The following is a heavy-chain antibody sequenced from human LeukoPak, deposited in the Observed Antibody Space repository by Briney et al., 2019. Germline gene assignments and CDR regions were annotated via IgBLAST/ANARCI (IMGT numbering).Heavy chain of an antibody. CDR3: TRLGFDSSGIGAYAFDI. CDR1: GFTFSSYS. Sequence: GGSLRLSCAASGFTFSSYSMNWVRQTPGKGLEWVSSISSSSSYIYYADSVKGRFTISRDNAKNSLYLQMNSLRAEDTAVYYCTRLGFDSSGIGAYAFDIWGQGTVVTVSS. D-gene: IGHD3-22*01. V-gene: IGHV3-21*01. J-gene: IGHJ3*02. CDR2: ISSSSSYI.